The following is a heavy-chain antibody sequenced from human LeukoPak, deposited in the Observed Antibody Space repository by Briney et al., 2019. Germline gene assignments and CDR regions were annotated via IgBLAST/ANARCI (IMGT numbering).Heavy chain of an antibody. J-gene: IGHJ6*03. CDR1: GFTFSSYS. Sequence: GGSLRLSCAASGFTFSSYSMNWVRQAPGKGLEWVSYISSSSTIYYADSVKGRFTISRDNAKNSLYLQMNSLRAEDTAVYYCARVLRYCSGGNCYSGGLGYMDVWGKGTTVTISS. CDR3: ARVLRYCSGGNCYSGGLGYMDV. CDR2: ISSSSTI. V-gene: IGHV3-48*01. D-gene: IGHD2-15*01.